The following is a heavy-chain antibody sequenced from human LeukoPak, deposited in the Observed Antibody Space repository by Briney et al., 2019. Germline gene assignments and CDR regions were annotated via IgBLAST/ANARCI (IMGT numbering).Heavy chain of an antibody. D-gene: IGHD6-13*01. CDR1: GGSITDYY. Sequence: SETLSLTCTVSGGSITDYYWSWVRQPPGKGLEWIGFFYYSGSTIYNPSLEGRVTISVDTSKNQFSLKLSSVTAADTAVFYCARVAAAGYYYYYAMDVWGQGTTVTVSS. CDR3: ARVAAAGYYYYYAMDV. J-gene: IGHJ6*02. CDR2: FYYSGST. V-gene: IGHV4-59*01.